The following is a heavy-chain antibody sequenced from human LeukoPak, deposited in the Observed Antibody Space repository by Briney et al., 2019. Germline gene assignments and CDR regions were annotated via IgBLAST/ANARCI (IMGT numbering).Heavy chain of an antibody. CDR1: GFTVNSDY. V-gene: IGHV3-66*02. Sequence: PGGSLGLSCAVSGFTVNSDYMSWVRQAPGKGPEWVSVIYSGSNTYHVGSVKGRFTISRDNSKNTLYLQMSSLRVEDTAVYYCARAPWNDGHEGDYWGQGTLVTVSS. D-gene: IGHD1-1*01. CDR3: ARAPWNDGHEGDY. CDR2: IYSGSNT. J-gene: IGHJ4*02.